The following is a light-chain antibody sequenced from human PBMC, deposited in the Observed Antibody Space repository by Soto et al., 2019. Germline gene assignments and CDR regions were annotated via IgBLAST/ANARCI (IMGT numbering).Light chain of an antibody. CDR2: EVS. CDR3: QTWGTGVHWV. Sequence: QSALTQPASVSGSPGQSITISCTGTSSDVGGYNYVSWYQQHPGKAPKLMIYEVSNRPSGVSNRFSGSKSGNTASLTISGLQAEDEADYYCQTWGTGVHWVFGEGTKLTVL. CDR1: SSDVGGYNY. J-gene: IGLJ3*02. V-gene: IGLV2-14*01.